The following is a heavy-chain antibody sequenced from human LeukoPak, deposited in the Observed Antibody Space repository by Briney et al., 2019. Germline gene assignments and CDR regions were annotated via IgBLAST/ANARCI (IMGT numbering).Heavy chain of an antibody. CDR2: IYYSGRT. V-gene: IGHV4-39*01. D-gene: IGHD3-22*01. CDR1: GGSISRSSYY. CDR3: ARGVSMIVVVIHDWYFDL. J-gene: IGHJ2*01. Sequence: SEILSLTCTVSGGSISRSSYYWGWIRQPPGKGLEWIGNIYYSGRTYYNPSLKSRVTISVDTSKNQFSLKLSSVTATDTAVYYCARGVSMIVVVIHDWYFDLWGRGTLVTVSS.